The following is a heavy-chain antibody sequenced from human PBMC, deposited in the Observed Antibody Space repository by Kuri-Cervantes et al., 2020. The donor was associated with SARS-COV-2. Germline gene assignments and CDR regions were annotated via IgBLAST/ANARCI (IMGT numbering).Heavy chain of an antibody. Sequence: GESLKISCKGSGYSFTSYWISWVRQMPGKGLEWMGRIDPSDSYTNYSPSLQGHVTISADKSISTAYLQWSSLKASDTAMYYCARHRATTVVSDFDYWGQGTLVTVSS. CDR3: ARHRATTVVSDFDY. J-gene: IGHJ4*02. CDR1: GYSFTSYW. D-gene: IGHD4-23*01. CDR2: IDPSDSYT. V-gene: IGHV5-10-1*01.